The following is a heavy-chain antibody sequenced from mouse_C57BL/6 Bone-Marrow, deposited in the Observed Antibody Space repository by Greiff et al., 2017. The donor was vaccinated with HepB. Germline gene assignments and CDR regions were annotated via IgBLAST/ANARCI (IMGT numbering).Heavy chain of an antibody. V-gene: IGHV1-69*01. CDR2: IDPSDSYT. CDR3: ARVEGNLFDY. D-gene: IGHD2-1*01. CDR1: GYTFTSYW. J-gene: IGHJ2*01. Sequence: QVQLKQPGAELVMPGASVKLSCKASGYTFTSYWMHWVKQRPGQGLEWIGEIDPSDSYTNYNQKFKGKSTLTVDKSSSTAYMQLSSLTSEDSAVYYCARVEGNLFDYWGQGTTLTVSS.